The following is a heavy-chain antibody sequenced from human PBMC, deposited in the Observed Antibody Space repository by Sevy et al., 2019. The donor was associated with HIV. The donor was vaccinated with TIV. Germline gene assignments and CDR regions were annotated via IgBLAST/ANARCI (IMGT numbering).Heavy chain of an antibody. D-gene: IGHD2-15*01. Sequence: GGSLRLSCAASGFTFSSYSMNWVRQAPGKGLEWVSSISSSSSYIYYADSVKGRFTISRDNAKNSLYLQMNSLRAEDTAVDYWAREEGGDIVVVVAATAGAFDIWGQGTMVTVSS. J-gene: IGHJ3*02. V-gene: IGHV3-21*01. CDR1: GFTFSSYS. CDR3: AREEGGDIVVVVAATAGAFDI. CDR2: ISSSSSYI.